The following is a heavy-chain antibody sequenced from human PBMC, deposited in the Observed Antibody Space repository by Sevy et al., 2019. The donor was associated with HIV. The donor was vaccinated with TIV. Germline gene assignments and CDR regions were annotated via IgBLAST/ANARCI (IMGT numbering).Heavy chain of an antibody. D-gene: IGHD6-13*01. CDR3: ASGRWGIAAAAGTYDY. CDR2: ISSSSSYI. J-gene: IGHJ4*02. Sequence: LSLTCAASGFTFSSYSMNWVRQAPGKGLEWVSSISSSSSYIYYADSVKGRFTISRDNAKNSLYLQMNSLRAEDTAVYYCASGRWGIAAAAGTYDYWGQGTLVTVSS. V-gene: IGHV3-21*01. CDR1: GFTFSSYS.